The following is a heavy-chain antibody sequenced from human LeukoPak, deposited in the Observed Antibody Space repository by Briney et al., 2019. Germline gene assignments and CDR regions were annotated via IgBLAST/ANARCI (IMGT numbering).Heavy chain of an antibody. D-gene: IGHD3-10*01. Sequence: GGSLRLSCAASGFPFSNAWMSWVRQAPGKGLEWVGRIKSKTGGGKTDYAAPVQGRFSISRDDSENTLYLQMNGLNTEDTAVYYCSTVSPYYGSGTTSPDSWGQRTLVVVSS. CDR3: STVSPYYGSGTTSPDS. V-gene: IGHV3-15*01. CDR2: IKSKTGGGKT. CDR1: GFPFSNAW. J-gene: IGHJ4*02.